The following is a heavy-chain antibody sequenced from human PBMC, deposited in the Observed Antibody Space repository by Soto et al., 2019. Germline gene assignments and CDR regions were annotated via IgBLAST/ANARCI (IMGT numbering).Heavy chain of an antibody. CDR3: VGGSTSFEGWFDP. D-gene: IGHD6-6*01. Sequence: GGSLRLSCAASGFTFSNYWMNWVRQAPGKGLVWVSVIRSDGSDTRYADSVKGRFTISRDNAKNTLHLQMNSLTAEDTAVYYCVGGSTSFEGWFDPWGQGTLVTVSS. V-gene: IGHV3-74*01. CDR2: IRSDGSDT. J-gene: IGHJ5*02. CDR1: GFTFSNYW.